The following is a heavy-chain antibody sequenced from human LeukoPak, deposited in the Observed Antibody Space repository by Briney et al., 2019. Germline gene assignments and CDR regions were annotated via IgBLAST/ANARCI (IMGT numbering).Heavy chain of an antibody. CDR1: GFTVSSNY. CDR3: ARGVRYYDSSGYPILY. J-gene: IGHJ4*02. CDR2: IYSGGST. Sequence: GGSLRPSCAASGFTVSSNYMSWVRQAPGKGLEWVSVIYSGGSTYYADSVKGRFTISRHNSKNTLYLQMNSLRAEDTAVYYCARGVRYYDSSGYPILYWGQGTQVTVSS. V-gene: IGHV3-53*04. D-gene: IGHD3-22*01.